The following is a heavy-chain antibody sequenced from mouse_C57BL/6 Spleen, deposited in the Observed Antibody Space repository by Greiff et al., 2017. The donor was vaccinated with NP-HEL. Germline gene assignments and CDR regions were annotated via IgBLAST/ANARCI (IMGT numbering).Heavy chain of an antibody. CDR3: AKNSGTGVYAMDY. D-gene: IGHD3-3*01. V-gene: IGHV2-5*01. CDR2: IWRGGST. Sequence: VMLVESGPGLVQPSQSLSITCTVSGFSLTSYGVHWVRQSPGKGLEWLGVIWRGGSTDYNAAFMSRLSITKDNSKSQVFFKMNSLQADDTAIYYCAKNSGTGVYAMDYWGQGTSVTVSS. CDR1: GFSLTSYG. J-gene: IGHJ4*01.